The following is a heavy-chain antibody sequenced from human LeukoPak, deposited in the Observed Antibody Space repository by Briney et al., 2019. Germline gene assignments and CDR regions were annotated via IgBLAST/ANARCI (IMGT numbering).Heavy chain of an antibody. CDR2: IIPIFGTA. J-gene: IGHJ3*02. CDR1: GGTFSSYA. V-gene: IGHV1-69*06. D-gene: IGHD1-26*01. CDR3: ARDDTVGAAPEDI. Sequence: GASVKVSCKASGGTFSSYAISWVRQAPGQGLEWMGGIIPIFGTANYAQKFQGRVTITADKSTSTAYMELSSLRSEDTAVYYCARDDTVGAAPEDIWGQGTMVTVSS.